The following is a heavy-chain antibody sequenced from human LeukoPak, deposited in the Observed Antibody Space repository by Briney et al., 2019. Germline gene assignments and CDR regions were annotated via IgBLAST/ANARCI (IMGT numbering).Heavy chain of an antibody. V-gene: IGHV3-48*03. CDR3: AREVDTAMVASLDY. CDR2: ISSSGSTI. J-gene: IGHJ4*02. CDR1: GFTFSSYE. Sequence: GGSLRLSCAASGFTFSSYEMNWVRQAPGKGLEWVSYISSSGSTIYYADSVKGRFTISRDNSKNTLYLQMNSLRAEDTAVYYCAREVDTAMVASLDYWGQGTLVTVSS. D-gene: IGHD5-18*01.